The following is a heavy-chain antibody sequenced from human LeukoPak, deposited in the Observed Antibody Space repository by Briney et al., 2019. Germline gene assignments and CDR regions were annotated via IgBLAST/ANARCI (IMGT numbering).Heavy chain of an antibody. CDR2: ISSSSSYI. J-gene: IGHJ6*02. Sequence: PGGSLRLSCAASGFTFSRFGMNWVRQAPGKGLECVSSISSSSSYIYYADSVKGRFTISRDNAKNSLYLQMNSLRAEDTAVYYCARGYGAPLYGMDVWGQGTTVTVSS. CDR1: GFTFSRFG. CDR3: ARGYGAPLYGMDV. V-gene: IGHV3-21*01. D-gene: IGHD4-17*01.